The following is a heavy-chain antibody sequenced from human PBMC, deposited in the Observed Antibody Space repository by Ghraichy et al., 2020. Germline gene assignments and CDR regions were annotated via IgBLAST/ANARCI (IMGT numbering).Heavy chain of an antibody. CDR2: ITNSGDNT. Sequence: GGSLRLSCVTSGFTFRNYAMTWVRQAPGKGLEWVSGITNSGDNTYFADSVKGRFTISRDNSKNTLYLQMNSLTAGDTAIYYCAKPYCSSATCWAYDMDVWGKGTTVTVSS. V-gene: IGHV3-23*01. D-gene: IGHD2-2*01. CDR3: AKPYCSSATCWAYDMDV. CDR1: GFTFRNYA. J-gene: IGHJ6*03.